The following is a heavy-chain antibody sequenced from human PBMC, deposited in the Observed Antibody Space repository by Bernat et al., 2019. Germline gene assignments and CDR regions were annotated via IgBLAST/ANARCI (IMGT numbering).Heavy chain of an antibody. CDR1: GYTFQNYG. D-gene: IGHD4-17*01. CDR2: ISAYNGDT. V-gene: IGHV1-18*01. J-gene: IGHJ4*02. Sequence: QVQLVQSGLAVKRPGTSVKVSCKASGYTFQNYGITWIRQAAGQGLEWMGWISAYNGDTKYAQKFQGRVVMTTDTSTATGYMEMRSLRSDDTAVYYCARARFLTSVTTIDYWGQGALVTVSS. CDR3: ARARFLTSVTTIDY.